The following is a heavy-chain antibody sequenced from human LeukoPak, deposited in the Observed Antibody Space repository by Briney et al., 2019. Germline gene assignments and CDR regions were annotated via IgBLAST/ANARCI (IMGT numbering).Heavy chain of an antibody. CDR2: ISYDGGNK. Sequence: GSLRLSCAASGFTFSSYAMHWVRQAPGKGLEWVAVISYDGGNKYYADSVKGRFTISRDNSKNTLYLQMNSLRAEDTAVYYCARDSWVDGSGSYYNAGGVVDYWGQGTLVTVSS. CDR1: GFTFSSYA. J-gene: IGHJ4*02. V-gene: IGHV3-30-3*01. D-gene: IGHD3-10*01. CDR3: ARDSWVDGSGSYYNAGGVVDY.